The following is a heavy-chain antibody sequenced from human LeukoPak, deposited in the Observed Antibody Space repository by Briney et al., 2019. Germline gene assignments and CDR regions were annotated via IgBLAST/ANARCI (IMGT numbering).Heavy chain of an antibody. CDR1: GGSISSGDYY. J-gene: IGHJ4*02. CDR2: IYYSGST. CDR3: ARYEFGESQFDY. V-gene: IGHV4-31*03. D-gene: IGHD3-10*01. Sequence: SETLSLTCTVSGGSISSGDYYWSWIRQHPGKGLEWIGYIYYSGSTYYNPSLKSRVTISVDTSKNQFSLKLSSVTAADTAVYYCARYEFGESQFDYWGQGTLVTVSS.